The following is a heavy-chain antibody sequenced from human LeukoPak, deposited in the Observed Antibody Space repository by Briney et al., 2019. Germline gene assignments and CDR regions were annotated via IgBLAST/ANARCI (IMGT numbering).Heavy chain of an antibody. V-gene: IGHV3-48*04. CDR3: ARELRYFDWTPPAYFDY. CDR2: ISSSSSTI. CDR1: GFTFSSYS. D-gene: IGHD3-9*01. Sequence: KAGGSLRLTCAAPGFTFSSYSMNWVRQAPGKGLEWVSYISSSSSTIYYADSVKGRFTISRDNAKNSLYLQMNSLRAEDTAVYYCARELRYFDWTPPAYFDYWGQGTLVTVSS. J-gene: IGHJ4*02.